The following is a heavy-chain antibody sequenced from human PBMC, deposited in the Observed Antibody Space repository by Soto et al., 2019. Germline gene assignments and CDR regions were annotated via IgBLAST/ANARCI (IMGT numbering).Heavy chain of an antibody. J-gene: IGHJ4*02. V-gene: IGHV3-30-3*01. CDR3: ARGLMSGGDDY. CDR2: ISYDGSNK. Sequence: QVQLVESGGGVVQPGRSLRLSCAASGFTFSSYAMHWVRQAPGKGLEWVAVISYDGSNKYYADSVKGRFTISRDNSKNTLYLQMNSLSAEDTAVYYCARGLMSGGDDYWGQGTLVTVSS. D-gene: IGHD2-21*02. CDR1: GFTFSSYA.